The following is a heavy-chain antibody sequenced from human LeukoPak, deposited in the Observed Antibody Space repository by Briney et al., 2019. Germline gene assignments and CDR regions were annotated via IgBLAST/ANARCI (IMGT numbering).Heavy chain of an antibody. CDR3: AKDCYTFGGVTVPCY. CDR1: GFTFVSYT. D-gene: IGHD3-16*02. Sequence: GGSLRLSCAASGFTFVSYTMNWVRQAPGKGLECVSSISSSSSFIYYADSVKGRFTISRDNAKNSLYLQMDSLGAEDTAVYYCAKDCYTFGGVTVPCYWGQGTLVTVSS. CDR2: ISSSSSFI. J-gene: IGHJ4*02. V-gene: IGHV3-21*01.